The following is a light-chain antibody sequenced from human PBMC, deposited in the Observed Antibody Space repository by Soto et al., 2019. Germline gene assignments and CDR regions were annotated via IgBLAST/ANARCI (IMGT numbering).Light chain of an antibody. J-gene: IGKJ4*01. CDR2: DVS. Sequence: DIQMTQSPSSLSASVGDRVTITCQASQDISTHLTWFQQKPGKAPKLLIYDVSTLETGVPSRFSGSGSGTDFTLSISSLQPEDIATYYCQQFDSLPLTFGGGTKVDI. V-gene: IGKV1-33*01. CDR3: QQFDSLPLT. CDR1: QDISTH.